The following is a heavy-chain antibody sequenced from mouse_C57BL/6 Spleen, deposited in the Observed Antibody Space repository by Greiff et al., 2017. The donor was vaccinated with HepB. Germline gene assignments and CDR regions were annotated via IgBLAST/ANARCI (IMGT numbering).Heavy chain of an antibody. CDR1: GYTFTSYW. D-gene: IGHD1-1*01. J-gene: IGHJ4*01. CDR2: IHPSDSDT. Sequence: QVQLQQPGAELVKPGASVKVSCKASGYTFTSYWMHWVKQRPGQGLEWIGRIHPSDSDTNYNQKFKGKATLTVDKSSSTAYMQLSSLTSEDSAVYYCAIATHYYGSSDYAMDYWGQGTSVTVSS. CDR3: AIATHYYGSSDYAMDY. V-gene: IGHV1-74*01.